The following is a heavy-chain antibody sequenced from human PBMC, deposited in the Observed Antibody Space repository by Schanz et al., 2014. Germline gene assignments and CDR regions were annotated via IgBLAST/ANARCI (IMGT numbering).Heavy chain of an antibody. CDR1: GFTFSSHW. CDR2: ISHDGYST. D-gene: IGHD3-10*01. CDR3: ARIGGSVFDY. Sequence: VQLLESGGGLVQPGGSLRLSCAASGFTFSSHWMHWVRQAPGKGLEYVSAISHDGYSTYYADSVKGRFTISRDNSKNTLYLQMNSLRAEDTAVYYCARIGGSVFDYWAQGTLVTVSS. V-gene: IGHV3-64*04. J-gene: IGHJ4*02.